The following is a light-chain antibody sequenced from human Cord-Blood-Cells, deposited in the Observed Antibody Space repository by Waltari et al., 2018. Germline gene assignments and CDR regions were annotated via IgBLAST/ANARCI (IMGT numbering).Light chain of an antibody. CDR2: GKN. CDR1: SLSSYY. Sequence: SSELTQDPAVSVALGQTVRITCQGDSLSSYYASWYQQRPGQAPVLVIYGKNNRPSGIPYRFSGARAGNTASLTITGAQAEEEADYYCNSRDSSGNHVVFGGGTKLTVL. J-gene: IGLJ2*01. V-gene: IGLV3-19*01. CDR3: NSRDSSGNHVV.